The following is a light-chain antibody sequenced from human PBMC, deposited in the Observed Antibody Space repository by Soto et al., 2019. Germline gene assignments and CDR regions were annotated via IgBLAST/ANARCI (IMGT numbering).Light chain of an antibody. CDR1: TGAVTKGFS. CDR2: SIN. CDR3: LLWYGGGYF. J-gene: IGLJ1*01. Sequence: QAVVTQEPSLTVSPGGTVTLTCASSTGAVTKGFSPNWLQQRPGQPPRALIYSINKTHSWTPARFSGSLLGGKAALTLSGVQPEDEAVYYCLLWYGGGYFFGTGTKVTVL. V-gene: IGLV7-43*01.